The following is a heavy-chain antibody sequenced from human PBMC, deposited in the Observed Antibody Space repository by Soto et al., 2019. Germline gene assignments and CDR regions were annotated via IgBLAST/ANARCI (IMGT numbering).Heavy chain of an antibody. D-gene: IGHD6-19*01. CDR2: IYYSGST. CDR3: ARDNSSGWYRGIDY. Sequence: SETLSLTCTVSGGSISSGGYYWSWIRQHPGKGLEWIGYIYYSGSTYYNPSLKSRVTISVDTSKNQLSLKLSSVTAADTAVYYCARDNSSGWYRGIDYWGQGTLVTVSS. J-gene: IGHJ4*02. V-gene: IGHV4-31*03. CDR1: GGSISSGGYY.